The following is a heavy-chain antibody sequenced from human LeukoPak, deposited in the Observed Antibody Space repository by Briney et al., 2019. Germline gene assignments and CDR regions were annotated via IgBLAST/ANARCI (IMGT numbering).Heavy chain of an antibody. D-gene: IGHD3-3*01. Sequence: PGGSLRLSCAASGFTFSSYAMSWVRQAPGKGLEWVSAISGSGGSTYYADSVKGRFTISRDNSKNTLYLQMNSLRAEDTAVYYCAKAPAGGFWSGYSQQYYFDYWGQGTLVTVSS. V-gene: IGHV3-23*01. CDR3: AKAPAGGFWSGYSQQYYFDY. J-gene: IGHJ4*02. CDR1: GFTFSSYA. CDR2: ISGSGGST.